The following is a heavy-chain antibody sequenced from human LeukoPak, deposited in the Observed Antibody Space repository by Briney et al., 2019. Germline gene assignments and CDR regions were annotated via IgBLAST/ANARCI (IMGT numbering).Heavy chain of an antibody. Sequence: SQTLSLTCTVSGDSINNGDYYWSWIRQPPGKGLEWIGYIYYSGSTYYNPSLKSRVIISVDTSKNQFSLKLSSVTAADTAVFSCARTRSNIFDYWGQGTLVTVSS. CDR2: IYYSGST. CDR3: ARTRSNIFDY. CDR1: GDSINNGDYY. J-gene: IGHJ4*02. D-gene: IGHD2/OR15-2a*01. V-gene: IGHV4-30-4*01.